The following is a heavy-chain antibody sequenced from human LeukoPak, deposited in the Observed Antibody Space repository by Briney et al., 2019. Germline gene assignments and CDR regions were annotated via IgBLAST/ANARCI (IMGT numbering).Heavy chain of an antibody. V-gene: IGHV4-38-2*02. CDR2: IHHSGST. CDR1: GYAISSGYY. J-gene: IGHJ4*02. Sequence: SETLSLTCIVSGYAISSGYYWGWIRQPPGKGLEWIGSIHHSGSTYYNPSLKSRVTISVDTSKDHFSLKLSSGTAADTAVYYCAREDDSSGYYYDYWGQGTLVTVSS. CDR3: AREDDSSGYYYDY. D-gene: IGHD3-22*01.